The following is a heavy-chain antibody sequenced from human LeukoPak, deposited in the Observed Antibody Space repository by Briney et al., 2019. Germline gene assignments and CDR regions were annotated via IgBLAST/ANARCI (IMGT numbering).Heavy chain of an antibody. J-gene: IGHJ5*02. CDR2: INPNSGGT. V-gene: IGHV1-2*02. Sequence: ASVKVSCKASGYTFTGYYMHWVRQAPGQGLEWMGWINPNSGGTNYAQKFQGRVTMTRDTSISTAYMELSRLRSDDTAVYYCALGYCSDGSCYYNWFDPWGQGTLVTVSS. D-gene: IGHD2-15*01. CDR3: ALGYCSDGSCYYNWFDP. CDR1: GYTFTGYY.